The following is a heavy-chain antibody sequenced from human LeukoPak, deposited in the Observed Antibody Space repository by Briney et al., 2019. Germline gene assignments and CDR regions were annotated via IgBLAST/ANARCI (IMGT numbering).Heavy chain of an antibody. CDR1: GGSISINSYH. Sequence: PSETLSLTCTISGGSISINSYHWGWIRQPPGKGLEWIATTHYRGDSHHKPALKSRVTISVDTSNNQFSLKLHSVTAADTALYYCARQLGHWYWAFDIWGQGTLVTVSS. CDR3: ARQLGHWYWAFDI. CDR2: THYRGDS. V-gene: IGHV4-39*01. D-gene: IGHD2-8*02. J-gene: IGHJ3*02.